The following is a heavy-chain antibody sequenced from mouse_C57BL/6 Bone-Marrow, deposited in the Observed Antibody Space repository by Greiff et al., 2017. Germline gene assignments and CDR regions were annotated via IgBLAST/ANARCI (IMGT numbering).Heavy chain of an antibody. CDR3: TREDYDYDEHHDY. CDR2: IDPETGGT. V-gene: IGHV1-15*01. Sequence: QVQLKQSGAELVRPGASVTLSCKASGYTFTDYEMHWVKQTPVHGLEWIGAIDPETGGTAYNQKFKGKAILTADKSSSTAYMELRSLTSEDSAVYYCTREDYDYDEHHDYWGQGTTRTVSS. D-gene: IGHD2-4*01. J-gene: IGHJ2*01. CDR1: GYTFTDYE.